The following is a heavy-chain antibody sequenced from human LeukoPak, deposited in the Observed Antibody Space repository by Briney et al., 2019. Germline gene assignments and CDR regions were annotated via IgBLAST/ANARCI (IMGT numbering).Heavy chain of an antibody. J-gene: IGHJ5*02. D-gene: IGHD2-15*01. V-gene: IGHV1-2*02. CDR2: INPNSGGT. CDR1: GYTFTGYY. Sequence: ASVTVSCKASGYTFTGYYMHWVRQAPGQGLEWMGWINPNSGGTNYAQKFQGRVTMTRDTSISTAYMELSRLRSDDTAVYYCARGIVVVVAATHVRFDPWGQGTLVTVS. CDR3: ARGIVVVVAATHVRFDP.